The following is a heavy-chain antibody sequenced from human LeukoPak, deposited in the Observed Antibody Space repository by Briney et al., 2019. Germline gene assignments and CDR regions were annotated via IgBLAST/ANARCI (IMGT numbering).Heavy chain of an antibody. CDR2: INPSSGGT. V-gene: IGHV1-2*02. Sequence: AAVTVSFKSSGYTFTGYYMHWVRQAPGQGLEWMGWINPSSGGTNYAQKFQGRVTMTRDTSISTAYMELSRLRSDDTAVYYCARADSGSFDAFDIWGQGTMVTVSS. J-gene: IGHJ3*02. CDR3: ARADSGSFDAFDI. CDR1: GYTFTGYY. D-gene: IGHD1-26*01.